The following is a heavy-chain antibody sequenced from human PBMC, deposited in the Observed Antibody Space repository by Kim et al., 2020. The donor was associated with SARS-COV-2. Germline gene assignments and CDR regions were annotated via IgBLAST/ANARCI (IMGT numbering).Heavy chain of an antibody. J-gene: IGHJ4*02. CDR3: TRERIDYYGSGT. D-gene: IGHD3-10*01. CDR2: IRSKAYGGTT. V-gene: IGHV3-49*04. Sequence: GGSLRLSCTASGFTFGDYAMSWVRQAPGKGLEWVGFIRSKAYGGTTEYAASVKGRFTISRDDSKSIAYLQMNSLKTEDTAVYYCTRERIDYYGSGTWGQGTLVTVSS. CDR1: GFTFGDYA.